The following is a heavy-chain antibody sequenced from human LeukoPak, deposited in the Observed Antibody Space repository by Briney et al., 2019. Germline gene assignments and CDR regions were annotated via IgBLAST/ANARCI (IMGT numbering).Heavy chain of an antibody. CDR2: INPNSGGT. D-gene: IGHD1-1*01. Sequence: GASVKVSCKASGYTFTGYYMHWVRQAPGQGLEWMGRINPNSGGTNYAQKFQGRVTMTRDTSISTAYMELSRLRSDDTAVYYCAKDRTTSPRIFDYWGQGSLVTVSS. J-gene: IGHJ4*02. V-gene: IGHV1-2*06. CDR3: AKDRTTSPRIFDY. CDR1: GYTFTGYY.